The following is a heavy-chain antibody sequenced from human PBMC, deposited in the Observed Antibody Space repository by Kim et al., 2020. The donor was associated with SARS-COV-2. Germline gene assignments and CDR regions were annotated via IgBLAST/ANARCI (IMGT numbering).Heavy chain of an antibody. J-gene: IGHJ6*02. CDR2: ISWNSGSI. Sequence: GGSLRLSCAASGFTFDDYAMHWVRQAPGKGLEWVSGISWNSGSIGYADSVKGRFTISRDNAKNSLYLQMNSLRDEDTALYYCARGAELGSYYNYGMDVWGQGTTVTVSS. D-gene: IGHD7-27*01. V-gene: IGHV3-9*01. CDR1: GFTFDDYA. CDR3: ARGAELGSYYNYGMDV.